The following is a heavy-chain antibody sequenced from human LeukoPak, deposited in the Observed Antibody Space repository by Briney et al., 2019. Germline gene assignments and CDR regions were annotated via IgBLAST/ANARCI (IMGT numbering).Heavy chain of an antibody. CDR3: ARDLMPGYCSSTSCGGLVFAPKGAFDI. V-gene: IGHV1-18*01. CDR2: ISAYNGNT. J-gene: IGHJ3*02. CDR1: GYTFTSYG. Sequence: ASVKVSCKASGYTFTSYGISWVRQAPGQGLEWMGWISAYNGNTNYEQKLQGRVTMTTDTSTSTAYLELRSLRSDDTAVYYCARDLMPGYCSSTSCGGLVFAPKGAFDIWGKGTMVTVSS. D-gene: IGHD2-2*01.